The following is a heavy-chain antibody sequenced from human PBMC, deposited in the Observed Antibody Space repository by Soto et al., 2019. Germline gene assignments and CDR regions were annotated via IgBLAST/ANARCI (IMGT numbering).Heavy chain of an antibody. Sequence: QVQLQESGPGLVKPSQTLSLTCTVSGGSISSGGYYWSWIRQHPGKGLEWIGYIYYSGSTYYNPCRQRRGSIPGATSKYRCSWRRSSVTAADTAVYYCARSGIVVVPAASTRDYYYGMDVWGQGTTVTVSS. CDR1: GGSISSGGYY. CDR3: ARSGIVVVPAASTRDYYYGMDV. V-gene: IGHV4-31*03. D-gene: IGHD2-2*01. J-gene: IGHJ6*02. CDR2: IYYSGST.